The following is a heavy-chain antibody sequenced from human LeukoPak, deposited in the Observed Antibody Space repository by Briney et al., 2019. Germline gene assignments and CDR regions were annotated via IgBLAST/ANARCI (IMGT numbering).Heavy chain of an antibody. J-gene: IGHJ6*03. Sequence: ASVKVSCKASGYTFTNYGFSWVRQAPGQGLEWMGWIGAYNGNTNYAQKLQGRVTMTTDTSTSTAYMELRSLRSDDTAVYYCARRHNGSGGYYYYYYYMDVWGKGTTVTVSS. D-gene: IGHD3-10*01. CDR1: GYTFTNYG. V-gene: IGHV1-18*01. CDR2: IGAYNGNT. CDR3: ARRHNGSGGYYYYYYYMDV.